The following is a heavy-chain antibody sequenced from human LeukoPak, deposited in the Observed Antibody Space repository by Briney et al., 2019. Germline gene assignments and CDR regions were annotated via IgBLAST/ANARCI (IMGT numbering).Heavy chain of an antibody. CDR3: ARGRERRWLPKWRDAFDI. V-gene: IGHV1-69*06. CDR1: GGTFSSYA. D-gene: IGHD5-24*01. CDR2: IIPIFGTA. Sequence: GASVKVSCKASGGTFSSYAISWVRQAPGQGLEWMGGIIPIFGTANYAQKFQGRVTITADKSTSTAYMELSSLRSEDTAVYYCARGRERRWLPKWRDAFDIWGQGTMVTVSS. J-gene: IGHJ3*02.